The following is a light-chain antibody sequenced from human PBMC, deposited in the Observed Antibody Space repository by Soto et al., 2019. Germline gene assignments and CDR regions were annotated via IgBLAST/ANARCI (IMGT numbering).Light chain of an antibody. Sequence: QSALTRPASVSGSPGQSITISCTGSSSDVDAYQFVAWYQQHPGKGPKIVIYDVSHRPSGVSNRFSGSKSGDTASLTISGLRAEDEADYYCASYTTSNSLHVVFGGGTQLTVL. CDR1: SSDVDAYQF. CDR2: DVS. CDR3: ASYTTSNSLHVV. J-gene: IGLJ2*01. V-gene: IGLV2-14*01.